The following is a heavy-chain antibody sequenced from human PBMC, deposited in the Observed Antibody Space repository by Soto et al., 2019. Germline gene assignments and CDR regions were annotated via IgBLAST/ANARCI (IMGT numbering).Heavy chain of an antibody. CDR3: ARNVGAYCSGGSCYWDY. CDR1: GFTFSSYW. D-gene: IGHD2-15*01. CDR2: IKQDGSEK. Sequence: GGSLRLSCAASGFTFSSYWMSWVRQAPGKGLEWVANIKQDGSEKYYVDSVKGRFTISRDNAKNSLYLQMNSLRAEDTAVYYCARNVGAYCSGGSCYWDYWGQGTLVTVSS. V-gene: IGHV3-7*01. J-gene: IGHJ4*02.